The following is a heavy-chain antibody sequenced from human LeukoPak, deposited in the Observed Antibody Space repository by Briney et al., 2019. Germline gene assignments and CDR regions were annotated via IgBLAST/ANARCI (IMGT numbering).Heavy chain of an antibody. J-gene: IGHJ4*02. Sequence: ASVTVSCKASGGTFSSYAISWVRQAPGQGLEWMGGIIPIFGTANYAQKFQGRVTITADESTSTAYMELSSLRSEDTAVYYCASCGSYPPCYFDYWGQGTLVTVSS. CDR1: GGTFSSYA. V-gene: IGHV1-69*13. CDR3: ASCGSYPPCYFDY. CDR2: IIPIFGTA. D-gene: IGHD1-26*01.